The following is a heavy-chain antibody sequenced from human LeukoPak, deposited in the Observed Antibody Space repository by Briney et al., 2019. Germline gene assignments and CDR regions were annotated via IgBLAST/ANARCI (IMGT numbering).Heavy chain of an antibody. Sequence: GGSLRLSCAASGFTFSSYGMHWVRQAPGKGLEWVAVIWYDGSNKYYADSVKGRFTISRDNSKNTLYLQMNSLRAEDTAVYYCAKNHWNYRAARLSYFDYWGQGTLVTVSS. J-gene: IGHJ4*02. CDR3: AKNHWNYRAARLSYFDY. V-gene: IGHV3-33*06. CDR1: GFTFSSYG. D-gene: IGHD1-7*01. CDR2: IWYDGSNK.